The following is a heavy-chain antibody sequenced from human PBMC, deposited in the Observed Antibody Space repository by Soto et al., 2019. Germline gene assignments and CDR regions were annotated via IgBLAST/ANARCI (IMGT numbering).Heavy chain of an antibody. CDR3: AKDPPWTVGPLAMNV. Sequence: EVQLLESGGGLGQPGGSLRLSCVASGFTFSTHAMSWVRQAPGKGLEWVSTFSGSGGNIYYAESVKGRLTISRDDSKNTLYLQMNSLRVEDTAVYYCAKDPPWTVGPLAMNVWGQGTTVTVSS. V-gene: IGHV3-23*01. D-gene: IGHD2-2*01. J-gene: IGHJ6*02. CDR2: FSGSGGNI. CDR1: GFTFSTHA.